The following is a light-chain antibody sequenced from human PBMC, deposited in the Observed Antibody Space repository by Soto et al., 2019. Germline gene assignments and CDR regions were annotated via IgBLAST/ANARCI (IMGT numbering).Light chain of an antibody. CDR1: QSVLSTSNNITY. CDR2: GTS. V-gene: IGKV4-1*01. Sequence: DIVMTQSPDSPAVSLGERATINCKSSQSVLSTSNNITYLGWYQKKPGQPPKLLIYGTSTRESGVPDRFSGSVSGTYFTLNISSMQAEDVSVYYGQQYLDTPPFMHACGQGTHLEIK. CDR3: QQYLDTPPFMHA. J-gene: IGKJ2*01.